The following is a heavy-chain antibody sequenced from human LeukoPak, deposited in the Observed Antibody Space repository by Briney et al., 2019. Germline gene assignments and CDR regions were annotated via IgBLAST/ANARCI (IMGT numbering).Heavy chain of an antibody. Sequence: MSSETLSLTCTVSGGSISSYYWSWIRQPPGKGLEWIGYIYYSGSTNYNPSLKSRVTISVDTSNNQFSLKLSSVTAADTAVYYCARESTYCSGGSCYRRPFDYWGQGTLVTVSS. CDR1: GGSISSYY. CDR3: ARESTYCSGGSCYRRPFDY. J-gene: IGHJ4*02. V-gene: IGHV4-59*01. D-gene: IGHD2-15*01. CDR2: IYYSGST.